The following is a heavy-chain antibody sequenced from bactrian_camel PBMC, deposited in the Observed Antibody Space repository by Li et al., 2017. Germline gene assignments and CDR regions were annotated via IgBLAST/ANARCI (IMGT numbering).Heavy chain of an antibody. CDR3: VSDTVWVGCRRSVGVAA. CDR1: GYTHDRYC. V-gene: IGHV3S55*01. J-gene: IGHJ6*01. CDR2: IDNGGKL. D-gene: IGHD1*01. Sequence: HVQLVESGGGSVQAGGSLRLSCSASGYTHDRYCMAWFRQAPGKGREAVAIIDNGGKLKYAESVKGRFTISRDDARNTVYLQMINLSPEDTALYTCVSDTVWVGCRRSVGVAAWGQGTQVTVS.